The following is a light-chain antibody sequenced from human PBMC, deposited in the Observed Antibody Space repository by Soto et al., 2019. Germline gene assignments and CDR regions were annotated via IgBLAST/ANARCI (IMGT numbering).Light chain of an antibody. CDR2: KAS. CDR1: QSISSF. Sequence: DIQMTQSPSTLSASVGDRVTITCRASQSISSFLAWYQQKPGQAPKLLIHKASTLGSGVPSRFSGSGSGTEFTLTISSLQPEDYATYYCQQYRSDSAFGQGTKVDIK. V-gene: IGKV1-5*03. J-gene: IGKJ1*01. CDR3: QQYRSDSA.